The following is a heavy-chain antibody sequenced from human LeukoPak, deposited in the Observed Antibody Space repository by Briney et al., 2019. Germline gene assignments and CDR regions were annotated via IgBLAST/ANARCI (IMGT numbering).Heavy chain of an antibody. CDR1: GFTFSGSD. J-gene: IGHJ4*02. V-gene: IGHV3-30*18. CDR3: AKDGQAVGEYYFDY. Sequence: GGSLRLSCAASGFTFSGSDMHWVRQAPGKGLEWVATISYDGGKKNYAAAVQGRFTVSRDNPVNTLNLQMNSLRVEDTALYYCAKDGQAVGEYYFDYWGQGTLVTVSS. CDR2: ISYDGGKK. D-gene: IGHD6-19*01.